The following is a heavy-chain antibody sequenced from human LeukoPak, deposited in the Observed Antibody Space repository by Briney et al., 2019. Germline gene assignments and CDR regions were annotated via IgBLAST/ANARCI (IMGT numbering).Heavy chain of an antibody. CDR3: AKDSRQAQGLALDC. D-gene: IGHD6-19*01. J-gene: IGHJ4*02. CDR1: GFTFGDYA. CDR2: ISYNSRSI. Sequence: GRSLRLSCAASGFTFGDYAMHWVRQAPGKGLEWVSGISYNSRSIGYADSVRGRFTTSRDNSKNSLYLQMNSLRAEDTALYYCAKDSRQAQGLALDCWGQGTLVIVSS. V-gene: IGHV3-9*01.